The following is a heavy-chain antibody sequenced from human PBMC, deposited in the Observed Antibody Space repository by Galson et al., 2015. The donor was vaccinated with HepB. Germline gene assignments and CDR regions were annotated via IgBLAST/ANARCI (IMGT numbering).Heavy chain of an antibody. J-gene: IGHJ6*03. D-gene: IGHD3-3*01. V-gene: IGHV3-33*01. CDR1: GFTFSSYG. CDR2: IWYDGSNK. Sequence: SLRLSCAASGFTFSSYGMHWVRQAPGKGLEWVAVIWYDGSNKYYADSVKGRFTISRDNSKNTLYLQMNSLRAEDTAVYYSARGVNDFWSGRYYYYMDVWGKGTTFTVSS. CDR3: ARGVNDFWSGRYYYYMDV.